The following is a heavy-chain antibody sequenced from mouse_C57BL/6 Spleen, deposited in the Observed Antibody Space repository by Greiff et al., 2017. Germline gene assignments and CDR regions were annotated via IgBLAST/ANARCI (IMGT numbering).Heavy chain of an antibody. D-gene: IGHD1-1*01. CDR3: AREPYYGSSPGAMDY. CDR2: INYDGSST. V-gene: IGHV5-16*01. J-gene: IGHJ4*01. Sequence: EVQRVESEGGLVQPGSSMKLSCTASGFTFSDYYMAWVRQVPEKGLEWVANINYDGSSTYYLDSLKSRFIISRDNAKNILYLQMSSLKSEDTATXYCAREPYYGSSPGAMDYWGQGTSVTVSS. CDR1: GFTFSDYY.